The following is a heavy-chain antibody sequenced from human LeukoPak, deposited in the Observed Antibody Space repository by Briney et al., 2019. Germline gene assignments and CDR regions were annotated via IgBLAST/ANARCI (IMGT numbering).Heavy chain of an antibody. V-gene: IGHV4-39*01. CDR3: ARQGNWNLVVSQADY. CDR2: IYYSGST. J-gene: IGHJ4*02. D-gene: IGHD1-1*01. CDR1: GGSISSTSYY. Sequence: PSETLSLACTVSGGSISSTSYYWGWIRQPPGEGLEWIGSIYYSGSTYYNPSLKSRVTISVDTSKNQFSLKLSSVTAADTAVYYCARQGNWNLVVSQADYWGQGTLVTVSS.